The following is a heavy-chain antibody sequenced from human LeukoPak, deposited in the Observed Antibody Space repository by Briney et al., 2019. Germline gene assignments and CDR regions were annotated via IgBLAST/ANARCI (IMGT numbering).Heavy chain of an antibody. CDR1: GFTFSSYA. V-gene: IGHV3-23*01. Sequence: GGSLRLSCAAAGFTFSSYAMSWVRQAPGKGLEWVSAISGSGGSTYYADSVKGRFTISRDNSKNTLYLQMNSLRPEDTAVYYCAKEPTLSYGSGEPFDYGGQGTLVTVSS. D-gene: IGHD3-10*01. CDR3: AKEPTLSYGSGEPFDY. CDR2: ISGSGGST. J-gene: IGHJ4*02.